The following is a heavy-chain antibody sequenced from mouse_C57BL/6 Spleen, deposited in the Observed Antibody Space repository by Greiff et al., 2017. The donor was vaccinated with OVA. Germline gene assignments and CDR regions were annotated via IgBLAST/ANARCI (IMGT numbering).Heavy chain of an antibody. CDR3: TNDYYGSSYSYFDY. J-gene: IGHJ2*01. D-gene: IGHD1-1*01. CDR1: GYTFTSYW. V-gene: IGHV1-5*01. CDR2: IYPGNSDT. Sequence: EVKLVESGTVLARPGASVKMSCKTSGYTFTSYWMHWVKQRPGQGLEWIGAIYPGNSDTSYNQKFKGKAKLTAVTSASTAYMELSSLTNEDSAVYYCTNDYYGSSYSYFDYWGQGTTLTVSS.